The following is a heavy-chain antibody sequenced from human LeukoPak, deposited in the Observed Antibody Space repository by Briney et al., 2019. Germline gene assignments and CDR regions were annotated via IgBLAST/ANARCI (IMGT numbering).Heavy chain of an antibody. V-gene: IGHV3-23*01. D-gene: IGHD3-16*01. CDR1: GYTFSSYA. Sequence: GGSLRLSCASSGYTFSSYAMSWVRQAPGKGLEWVSTIGGTGVRTYYADSVKGRFTISRDNSKNTLYLQINSLRAEDTAVYFCAKDRLGGPYFFHYWGQGTLVTVSS. CDR3: AKDRLGGPYFFHY. CDR2: IGGTGVRT. J-gene: IGHJ4*02.